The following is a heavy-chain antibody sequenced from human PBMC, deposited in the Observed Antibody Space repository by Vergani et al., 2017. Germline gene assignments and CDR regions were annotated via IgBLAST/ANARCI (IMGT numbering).Heavy chain of an antibody. D-gene: IGHD3-9*01. Sequence: QVQLQESGPGLVKPSETLSLTCTVSGGSISSYYWSWIRQPPGKGLEWIGYIYYSGSTNYNSSLKSRVTISVDKSKNQFSLKLSSVTAADTAIYFCARTESFILRYFHWALWGQGTLVTVSS. CDR2: IYYSGST. CDR1: GGSISSYY. CDR3: ARTESFILRYFHWAL. J-gene: IGHJ4*02. V-gene: IGHV4-59*08.